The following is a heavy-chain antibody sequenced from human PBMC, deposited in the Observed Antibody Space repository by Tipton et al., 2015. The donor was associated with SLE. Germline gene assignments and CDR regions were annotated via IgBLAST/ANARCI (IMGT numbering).Heavy chain of an antibody. CDR3: ARGQKVGAINWFDP. Sequence: TLSLTCTVSGGSISSGTYYWSWIRQHPGKGLEWIGYIYYSGSTYYNPSLKSRVTISVDTSTNQFSLRLRSVTAADTAVYYCARGQKVGAINWFDPWGQGTLVTVSS. CDR1: GGSISSGTYY. V-gene: IGHV4-31*03. J-gene: IGHJ5*02. D-gene: IGHD1-26*01. CDR2: IYYSGST.